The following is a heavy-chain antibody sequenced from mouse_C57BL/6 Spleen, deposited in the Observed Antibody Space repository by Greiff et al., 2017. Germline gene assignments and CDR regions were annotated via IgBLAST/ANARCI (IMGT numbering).Heavy chain of an antibody. CDR2: IYPGDGDT. J-gene: IGHJ1*03. CDR1: GYAFSSSW. D-gene: IGHD1-1*01. V-gene: IGHV1-82*01. CDR3: ARNYGSSYLDV. Sequence: QVQLQQSGPELVKPGASVKISCKASGYAFSSSWMNWVKQRPGKGLEWIGRIYPGDGDTNYNGKFKGKATLTADKSSSTAYMQLSSLTSEDSAVYFCARNYGSSYLDVWGTGTTVTVSS.